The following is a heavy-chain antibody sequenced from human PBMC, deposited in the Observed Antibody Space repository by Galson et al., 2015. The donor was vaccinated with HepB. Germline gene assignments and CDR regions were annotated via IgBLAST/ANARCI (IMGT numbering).Heavy chain of an antibody. D-gene: IGHD6-13*01. V-gene: IGHV5-10-1*01. CDR1: GYSFTSYW. Sequence: QSGAEVKKPGESLRISCKGSGYSFTSYWISWVRQMPGKGLEWMGRIDPSDSYTNYSPSFQGHVTISADKSISTAYLQWSSLKASDTAMYYCARHHEVIAAAGTSSWFDPWGQGTLVTVSS. CDR2: IDPSDSYT. CDR3: ARHHEVIAAAGTSSWFDP. J-gene: IGHJ5*02.